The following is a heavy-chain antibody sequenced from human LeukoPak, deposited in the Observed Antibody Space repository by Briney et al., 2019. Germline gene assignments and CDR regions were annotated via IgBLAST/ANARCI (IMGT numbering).Heavy chain of an antibody. V-gene: IGHV4-34*12. J-gene: IGHJ4*02. CDR3: ARVSGLNNFDS. CDR2: IIHSGST. Sequence: PSETLSLTCAVYGGSFSGDYWSWIRQPPGKGPGWIGEIIHSGSTNYNPSLKSRVTISVDTSKNQFSLKVRSVTAADTAVYYCARVSGLNNFDSWGQGTLVTVSS. CDR1: GGSFSGDY. D-gene: IGHD1/OR15-1a*01.